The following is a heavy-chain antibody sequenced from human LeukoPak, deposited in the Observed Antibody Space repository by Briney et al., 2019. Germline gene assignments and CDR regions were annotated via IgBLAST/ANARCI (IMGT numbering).Heavy chain of an antibody. V-gene: IGHV4-34*01. J-gene: IGHJ4*02. CDR1: GASFRGYY. CDR2: INHSGST. D-gene: IGHD2-2*01. CDR3: ARPIDCSATTCSSPFHY. Sequence: PSESLSLTFAVYGASFRGYYWSWIRQPPGKALEWIVEINHSGSTNHNPSLKSRVTISIDTSKNQFSLTLRSVTAADTAVYYCARPIDCSATTCSSPFHYWGQGSLVTVSA.